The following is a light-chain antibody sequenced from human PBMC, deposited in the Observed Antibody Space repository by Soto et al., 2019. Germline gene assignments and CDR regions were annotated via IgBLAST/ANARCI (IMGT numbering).Light chain of an antibody. CDR2: DAS. CDR1: QSVSSY. Sequence: EIVLTQSPATLSLSPGERATLSCRASQSVSSYLAWYQQKPGQAPRLLIYDASNRATGIPARFSGSGSGTDFTLTISSVAPEDFAVYYCQQRRGLTFGGGTKVEIK. CDR3: QQRRGLT. J-gene: IGKJ4*01. V-gene: IGKV3-11*01.